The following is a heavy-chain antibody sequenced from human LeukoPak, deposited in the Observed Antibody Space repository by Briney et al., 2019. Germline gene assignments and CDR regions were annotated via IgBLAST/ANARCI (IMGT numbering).Heavy chain of an antibody. CDR1: GGSISSGDYY. CDR2: IYYSGST. V-gene: IGHV4-30-4*01. CDR3: ARDEFRATGERGYSYGLDY. Sequence: SETLSLTCTVSGGSISSGDYYWRWIRQPPGKGLEWIGYIYYSGSTYYNPSLKSRVTISVDTSKNQFSLKLSSVTAADTAVYYCARDEFRATGERGYSYGLDYWGQGTLVTVSS. D-gene: IGHD5-18*01. J-gene: IGHJ4*02.